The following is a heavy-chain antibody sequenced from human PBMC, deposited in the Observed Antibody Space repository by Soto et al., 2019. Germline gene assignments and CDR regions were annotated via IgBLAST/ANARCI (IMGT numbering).Heavy chain of an antibody. CDR2: INTSGGNT. J-gene: IGHJ5*02. CDR3: AKFYGGKSAHTYTIDP. D-gene: IGHD2-15*01. CDR1: GFTFSTYA. Sequence: EVQLLESGGDLVQPGGSLRLSCAASGFTFSTYAMSWVRQAPGKGLEWVSTINTSGGNTYYADSVKGRFTISRDNSKNTLYLQMNSLRPEDTAVYYCAKFYGGKSAHTYTIDPWGQGTLVTVSS. V-gene: IGHV3-23*01.